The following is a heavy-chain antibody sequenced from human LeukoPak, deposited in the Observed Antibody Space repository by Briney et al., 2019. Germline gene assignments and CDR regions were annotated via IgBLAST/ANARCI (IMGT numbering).Heavy chain of an antibody. Sequence: PGGSLRLSCAASGFTFSSYWMSWVRQAPGKGLEWVANIKQDGSEKYYVDSVKGRFTISRDNAKNSLYLQMNSLRAEDTAVYYCARDLGRSSSASAFDYWGQGTLVTVSS. CDR1: GFTFSSYW. CDR3: ARDLGRSSSASAFDY. CDR2: IKQDGSEK. D-gene: IGHD6-6*01. J-gene: IGHJ4*02. V-gene: IGHV3-7*01.